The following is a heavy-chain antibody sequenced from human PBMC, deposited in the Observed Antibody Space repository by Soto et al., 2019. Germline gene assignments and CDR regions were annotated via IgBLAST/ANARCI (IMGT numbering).Heavy chain of an antibody. J-gene: IGHJ6*03. CDR2: IYYSGST. CDR1: GGSISSYY. Sequence: SETLSLTCTVSGGSISSYYWSWIRQPPGKGLEWIGDIYYSGSTNYNPSLKSRVTISVDTSKNQFSLKLSSVTAADTAVYYCARDRLSARNAYYYYYMDVWGKGTTVTVSS. CDR3: ARDRLSARNAYYYYYMDV. V-gene: IGHV4-59*01. D-gene: IGHD6-6*01.